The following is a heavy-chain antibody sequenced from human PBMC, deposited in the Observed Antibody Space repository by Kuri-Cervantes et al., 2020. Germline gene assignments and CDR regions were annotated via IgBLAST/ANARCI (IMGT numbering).Heavy chain of an antibody. Sequence: GSLRLSCTVSGGSVSSGSYYWSWIRQPPGKGLEWIGYIYYSGSTNYNPSLKSRVTISVDTSKNQFSLKLSSVTAADTAVYYCARGYYDFWSGYYYYFDYWGQGTLVTVSS. D-gene: IGHD3-3*01. V-gene: IGHV4-61*01. J-gene: IGHJ4*02. CDR3: ARGYYDFWSGYYYYFDY. CDR2: IYYSGST. CDR1: GGSVSSGSYY.